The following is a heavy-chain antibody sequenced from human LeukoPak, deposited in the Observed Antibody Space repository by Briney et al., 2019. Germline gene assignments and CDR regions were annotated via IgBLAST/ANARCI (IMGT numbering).Heavy chain of an antibody. J-gene: IGHJ4*02. CDR3: AKGGGYYGSGSYYNY. V-gene: IGHV3-23*01. CDR2: ISGSGGRT. D-gene: IGHD3-10*01. Sequence: QPGGSLRLSCAASGFTFSSYAMSWVRQAPGKGLEWVSAISGSGGRTYYADSVKGRFTISRDNSKNTLYLQMNSLRAEDTAVYYCAKGGGYYGSGSYYNYWGQGTLVTVSS. CDR1: GFTFSSYA.